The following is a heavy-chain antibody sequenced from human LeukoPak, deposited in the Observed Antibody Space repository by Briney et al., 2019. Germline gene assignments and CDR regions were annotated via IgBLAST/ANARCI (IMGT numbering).Heavy chain of an antibody. CDR3: ARVDPLPTIRRGYSGYGDAFDI. CDR1: GYSISSGYY. Sequence: PSETLSLTCTVSGYSISSGYYWGWIRQPPGKGLEWIGSIYHSGSTYYNPSLKSRVTISVDTSKNQFSLKLSSVTAADTAVYYCARVDPLPTIRRGYSGYGDAFDIWGQGTMVTVSS. J-gene: IGHJ3*02. D-gene: IGHD5-12*01. CDR2: IYHSGST. V-gene: IGHV4-38-2*02.